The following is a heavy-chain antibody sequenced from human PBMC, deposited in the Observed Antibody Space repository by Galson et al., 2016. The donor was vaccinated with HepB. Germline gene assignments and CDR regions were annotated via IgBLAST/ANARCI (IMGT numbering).Heavy chain of an antibody. D-gene: IGHD4-17*01. Sequence: SLRLSCAASGFTFSNYATAWVRLPPGKGLEWVSTIRGGGDATYYADSVKGRFTISRDNSRSTLYLHLSSLRAEDTALYYCARGHGDYFPANYFNYWGQGTLVTASS. CDR1: GFTFSNYA. V-gene: IGHV3-23*01. CDR3: ARGHGDYFPANYFNY. J-gene: IGHJ4*02. CDR2: IRGGGDAT.